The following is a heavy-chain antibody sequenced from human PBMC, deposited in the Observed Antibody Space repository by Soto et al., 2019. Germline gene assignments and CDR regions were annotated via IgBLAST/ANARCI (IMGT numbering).Heavy chain of an antibody. Sequence: SETLSLTCAVSSGSISSGGYSWSWIRQPPGKGLEWIGYIYHSGSTYYNPSLKSRVTISVDRSKNQFSLKLSSVTAADTAVYYCARDSYSSSSRGWFDPWGQGTLVTVSS. J-gene: IGHJ5*02. CDR3: ARDSYSSSSRGWFDP. CDR2: IYHSGST. V-gene: IGHV4-30-2*01. D-gene: IGHD6-6*01. CDR1: SGSISSGGYS.